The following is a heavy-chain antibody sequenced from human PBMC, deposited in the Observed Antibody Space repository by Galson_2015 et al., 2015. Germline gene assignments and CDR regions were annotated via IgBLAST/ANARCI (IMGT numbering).Heavy chain of an antibody. J-gene: IGHJ3*02. D-gene: IGHD3-22*01. CDR3: AHTPPYYYDSSGRAFDI. CDR2: NDDK. Sequence: NDDKRYSPSLKSRLTITKDTSKNQVVLTMTNMDPVDTATYYCAHTPPYYYDSSGRAFDIWGQGTMVTVSS. V-gene: IGHV2-5*01.